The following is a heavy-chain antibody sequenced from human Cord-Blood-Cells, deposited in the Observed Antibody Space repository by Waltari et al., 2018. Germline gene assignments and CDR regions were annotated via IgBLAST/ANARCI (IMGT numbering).Heavy chain of an antibody. CDR1: GGSFSGYY. J-gene: IGHJ3*02. CDR3: ARGLTTVTTDAFDI. D-gene: IGHD4-4*01. V-gene: IGHV4-34*01. Sequence: QVQLQQWGAGLLKPSETLSLTCAVYGGSFSGYYWSWIRQPPGKGLEWIGEINHSGRTNTDPSLKSRVTRSVDTSKSQFSLKLSSVTAADTAVYYCARGLTTVTTDAFDIWGQGTMVTVSS. CDR2: INHSGRT.